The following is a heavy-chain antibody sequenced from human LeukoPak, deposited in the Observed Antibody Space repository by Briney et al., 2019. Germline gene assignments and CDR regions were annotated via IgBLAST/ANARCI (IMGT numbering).Heavy chain of an antibody. Sequence: GASVKVCCKASGSTFSCYYMHWVRQAPGQGQEWMGLINCYSVYTNYLPKFQGSLPIPTHTSIRTAYMELSRLRSDDTAVYYCAIEAPPKRGTAFDIWGQGPMVTVSS. CDR3: AIEAPPKRGTAFDI. CDR2: INCYSVYT. V-gene: IGHV1-2*06. J-gene: IGHJ3*02. CDR1: GSTFSCYY. D-gene: IGHD3-16*01.